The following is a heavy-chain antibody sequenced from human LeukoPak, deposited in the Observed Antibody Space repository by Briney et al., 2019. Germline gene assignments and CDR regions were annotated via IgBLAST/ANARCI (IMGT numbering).Heavy chain of an antibody. CDR2: IYTTGST. Sequence: PSETLSLTCTVSGGSISSGSYYWSWIRQPAGKGLEWIGRIYTTGSTNYNPSLKSRVTISVDTSKNQFSLKLSSVTAADTAVYYCARDLGGCTNGVCYKHYYYMGVWGKGTTVTVSS. CDR1: GGSISSGSYY. V-gene: IGHV4-61*02. D-gene: IGHD2-8*01. J-gene: IGHJ6*03. CDR3: ARDLGGCTNGVCYKHYYYMGV.